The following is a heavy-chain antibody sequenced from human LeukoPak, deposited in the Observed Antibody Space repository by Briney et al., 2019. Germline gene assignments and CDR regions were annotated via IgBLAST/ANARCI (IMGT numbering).Heavy chain of an antibody. V-gene: IGHV3-48*02. J-gene: IGHJ4*02. CDR2: ISSGSTTI. CDR1: GFTFSSYS. Sequence: GGSLRLSCAGTGFTFSSYSMNWVRQAPGKGLEWVSYISSGSTTIYYADSVKGRFTISGDNAKNSLYLQMSGLRDEETAVYYCASGSYGQFDYWGQGTLVTVSS. CDR3: ASGSYGQFDY. D-gene: IGHD5-18*01.